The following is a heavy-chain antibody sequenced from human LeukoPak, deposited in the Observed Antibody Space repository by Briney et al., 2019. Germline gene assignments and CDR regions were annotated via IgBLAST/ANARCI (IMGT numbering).Heavy chain of an antibody. CDR1: GFTVSSYG. D-gene: IGHD5-18*01. Sequence: GGSLRLSCAASGFTVSSYGMHWVRQAPGKGLEWVAFIRYDGSNKYYADSVKGRFTISRDNSKNTLYLQMNSLRAEDTAVYYCAKVGIQLRDFDYWGQGTLVTVSS. CDR3: AKVGIQLRDFDY. CDR2: IRYDGSNK. V-gene: IGHV3-30*02. J-gene: IGHJ4*02.